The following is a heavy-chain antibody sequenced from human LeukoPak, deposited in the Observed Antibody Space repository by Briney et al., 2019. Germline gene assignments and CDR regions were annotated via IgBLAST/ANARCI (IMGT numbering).Heavy chain of an antibody. CDR3: VREQFRVPTGTEMFDY. D-gene: IGHD1-1*01. J-gene: IGHJ4*02. CDR1: ADTVSSNSAA. Sequence: SQTLSLTCAISADTVSSNSAAWNWIRQSPSRGLEWLGRTYYRSKWYNDYAVSVKSRITINPDTSKNQFSLQLNSVTPEDTAVYYCVREQFRVPTGTEMFDYWGEGTVVSVS. V-gene: IGHV6-1*01. CDR2: TYYRSKWYN.